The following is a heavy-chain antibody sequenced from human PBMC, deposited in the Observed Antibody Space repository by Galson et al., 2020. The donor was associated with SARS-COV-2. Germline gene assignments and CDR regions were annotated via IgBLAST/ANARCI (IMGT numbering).Heavy chain of an antibody. D-gene: IGHD6-25*01. CDR3: AGLDTRYSSGWEPLGGMDG. Sequence: SVQVSCKASGGTFSSYAISWVRQPPGQGLEWMGGIIPIFGTANYAQKFQGRVTITADESTSTAYMELSSLRSEDTAVYYCAGLDTRYSSGWEPLGGMDGWGQGTTVPGS. CDR1: GGTFSSYA. CDR2: IIPIFGTA. J-gene: IGHJ6*02. V-gene: IGHV1-69*13.